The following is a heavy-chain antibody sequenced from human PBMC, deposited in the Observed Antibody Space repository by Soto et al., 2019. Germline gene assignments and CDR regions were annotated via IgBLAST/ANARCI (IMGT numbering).Heavy chain of an antibody. CDR2: IYHSGST. Sequence: AETLSLTCSVSVYSISSGYYWGWIRQTPGKGLEWIASIYHSGSTYYNPPLKSRVTISVDTSKNQFSLKLTSVTAPDTAVYYFARASATDATDWFDHWCQGIMFTVSS. CDR3: ARASATDATDWFDH. V-gene: IGHV4-38-2*02. CDR1: VYSISSGYY. D-gene: IGHD2-15*01. J-gene: IGHJ5*02.